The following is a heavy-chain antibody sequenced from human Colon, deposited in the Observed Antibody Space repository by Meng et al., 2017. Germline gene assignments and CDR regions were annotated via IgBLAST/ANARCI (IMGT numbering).Heavy chain of an antibody. J-gene: IGHJ5*01. CDR2: ISVGGSII. CDR3: ARDGSHRRFDS. D-gene: IGHD1-26*01. CDR1: GFRFSDDH. V-gene: IGHV3-11*01. Sequence: QWRGGGSGGDFVKPGGSLRLSCVASGFRFSDDHMAWIRQAPGKGLEWISYISVGGSIIYYADSVKGRFTISRDDAKNSVYLQMNSLRAEDTAVYYCARDGSHRRFDSWGQGTLVTVSS.